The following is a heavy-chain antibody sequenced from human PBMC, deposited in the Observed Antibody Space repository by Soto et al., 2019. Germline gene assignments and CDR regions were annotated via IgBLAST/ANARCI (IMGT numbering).Heavy chain of an antibody. D-gene: IGHD6-6*01. J-gene: IGHJ6*02. CDR2: IIPIVGTA. CDR1: GGTFSSYA. Sequence: QVQLVQSGAEVKKPGSSVKVSCKASGGTFSSYAISWVRQAPGQGLEWMGGIIPIVGTANYAQKFLGRVTITADYSTSTAYMELSSLRSEDTAVDYCARDAPGDSIAARPADDYGMDVWGLGNTGT. V-gene: IGHV1-69*01. CDR3: ARDAPGDSIAARPADDYGMDV.